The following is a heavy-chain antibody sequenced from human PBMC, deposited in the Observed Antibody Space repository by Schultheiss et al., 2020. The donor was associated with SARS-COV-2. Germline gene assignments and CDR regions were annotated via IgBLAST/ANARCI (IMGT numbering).Heavy chain of an antibody. V-gene: IGHV3-30*18. J-gene: IGHJ4*02. CDR1: GFTFSSYG. CDR3: AKDQSSGFDY. Sequence: GGSLRLSCAASGFTFSSYGMHWVRQAPGKGLEWVAVISYDGRNKYYEDAVKGRFTISRDNSKNTLYLQMNSLRAEDTAVYYCAKDQSSGFDYWGQGTLVTVSS. D-gene: IGHD6-19*01. CDR2: ISYDGRNK.